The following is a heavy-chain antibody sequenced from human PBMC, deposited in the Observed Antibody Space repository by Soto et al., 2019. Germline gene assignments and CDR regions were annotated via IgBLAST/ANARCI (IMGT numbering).Heavy chain of an antibody. D-gene: IGHD6-13*01. CDR1: GYTFTSYD. CDR3: ARVAASRGYSSSWYVDY. J-gene: IGHJ4*02. V-gene: IGHV1-8*01. CDR2: MNPNSGNT. Sequence: ASVKVSCKASGYTFTSYDINWVRQATGQGLERMGWMNPNSGNTGYAQKFQGRVTMTRNTSISTAYMELSSLRSEDTAVYYCARVAASRGYSSSWYVDYWGQGALVTVSS.